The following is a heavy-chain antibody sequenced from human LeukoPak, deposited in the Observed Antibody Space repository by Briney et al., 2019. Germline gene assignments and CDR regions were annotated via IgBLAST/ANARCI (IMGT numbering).Heavy chain of an antibody. D-gene: IGHD2-15*01. CDR3: ARGHCSGGSCDSPHDAFDI. CDR1: GFTFSSYW. Sequence: PGGSLRLSCAASGFTFSSYWMHWVRQAPGKGLVWVSRINSDGSSTSYADSVKGRFTISRDNAKNTLYLQMNSLRAEDTAVYYCARGHCSGGSCDSPHDAFDIWGQGTMVTVSS. V-gene: IGHV3-74*01. CDR2: INSDGSST. J-gene: IGHJ3*02.